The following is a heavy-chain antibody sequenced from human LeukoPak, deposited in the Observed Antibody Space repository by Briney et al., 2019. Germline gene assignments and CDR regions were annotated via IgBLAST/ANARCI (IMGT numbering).Heavy chain of an antibody. CDR3: ARAAYYYDR. CDR1: GFIFSDYY. CDR2: TSSSGSSI. V-gene: IGHV3-11*04. Sequence: GGSLRLSCAASGFIFSDYYMSWIRQAPGKGLEWVSYTSSSGSSIYYADSVKGRFTISRDNAKNTLYLEMNSLRAEDTAVYYCARAAYYYDRWGQGTLVTVSS. J-gene: IGHJ4*02. D-gene: IGHD3-22*01.